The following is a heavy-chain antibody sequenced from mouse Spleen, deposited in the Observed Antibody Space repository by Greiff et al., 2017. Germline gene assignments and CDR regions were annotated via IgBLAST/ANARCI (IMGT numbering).Heavy chain of an antibody. J-gene: IGHJ4*01. Sequence: VQRVESGAELVKHGASVKLSCKASAYTFTSYWMHWVKQMPGQGFEWIGEINPSNGRTNYNEKFKSKATLTVDKSSSTAYIQLSSLTSEDSAVYYCAIGCYYYGSRGTDYYAMDYWCQRTSVTVSS. CDR3: AIGCYYYGSRGTDYYAMDY. CDR2: INPSNGRT. CDR1: AYTFTSYW. V-gene: IGHV1S81*02. D-gene: IGHD1-1*01.